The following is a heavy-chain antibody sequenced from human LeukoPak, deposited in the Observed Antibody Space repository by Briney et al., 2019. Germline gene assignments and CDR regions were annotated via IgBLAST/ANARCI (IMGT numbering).Heavy chain of an antibody. D-gene: IGHD6-25*01. CDR3: ARSIASGY. Sequence: SVKVSCKASGGTFSSYAISWVRQAPGQGLEWMGRIIPILGIANYAQKFQGRVTITADKFTSTAYMELSSLRSEDTAVYYCARSIASGYWGQGTLVTVSS. CDR2: IIPILGIA. J-gene: IGHJ4*02. CDR1: GGTFSSYA. V-gene: IGHV1-69*04.